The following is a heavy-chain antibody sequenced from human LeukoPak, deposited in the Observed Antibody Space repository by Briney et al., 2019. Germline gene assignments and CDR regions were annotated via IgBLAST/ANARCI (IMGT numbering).Heavy chain of an antibody. V-gene: IGHV3-23*01. CDR2: ISGSGGST. J-gene: IGHJ5*02. D-gene: IGHD4-17*01. CDR3: AKQEVTTTDNWFDP. CDR1: GFTFSNYA. Sequence: GGSLRLSCAASGFTFSNYAMSWVRQAPGKGLEWVSGISGSGGSTYYADSVKGRFTISRDNSKNTLYLQMDSLRAEDTAVYYCAKQEVTTTDNWFDPWGQGTLVTVSS.